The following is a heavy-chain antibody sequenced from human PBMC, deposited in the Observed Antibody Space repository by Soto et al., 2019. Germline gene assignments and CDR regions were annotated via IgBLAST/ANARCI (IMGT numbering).Heavy chain of an antibody. J-gene: IGHJ4*02. CDR3: ARGGDGSNFGAVY. Sequence: QVQLVQSGAEVKEPGSSVKVSCKASGGGNLRDYRTTWVRRAPGQGLEWMGGIIPKLGSANYAQNFQGRVTVTADETTNTVDMELRSLISDDKDVSYCARGGDGSNFGAVYLCQGTPVTVSS. CDR1: GGGNLRDYR. D-gene: IGHD2-21*01. CDR2: IIPKLGSA. V-gene: IGHV1-69*01.